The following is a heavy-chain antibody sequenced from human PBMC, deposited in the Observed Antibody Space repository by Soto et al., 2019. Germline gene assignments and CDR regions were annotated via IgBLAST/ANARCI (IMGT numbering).Heavy chain of an antibody. CDR1: GFAFGSYS. Sequence: EVQLLESGGDLIQPGGSLRLSCAASGFAFGSYSMTWVRQAPGKGLEWVSSVSGSGGSTYYADSVRGRFTISRDNSKNTLYLQMNYLRADDTAVYYCTKAHIGSFSHYYVCGQGTLATVAS. D-gene: IGHD3-16*01. V-gene: IGHV3-23*01. J-gene: IGHJ4*02. CDR2: VSGSGGST. CDR3: TKAHIGSFSHYYV.